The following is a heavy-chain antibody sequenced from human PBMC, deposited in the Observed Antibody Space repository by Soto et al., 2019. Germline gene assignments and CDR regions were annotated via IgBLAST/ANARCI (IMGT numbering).Heavy chain of an antibody. CDR1: GGTFSSYA. D-gene: IGHD3-22*01. J-gene: IGHJ1*01. CDR3: AGSGYYRSAEYFQH. CDR2: IIPIFGTA. V-gene: IGHV1-69*01. Sequence: QVQLVQSGAEVKKPGSSVKVSCKASGGTFSSYAISWVRQAPGQGLEWMGGIIPIFGTANYAQKFQGRVTITADESTSTAYMELSSLRSEDTAVYYCAGSGYYRSAEYFQHWGQGTLVTVSS.